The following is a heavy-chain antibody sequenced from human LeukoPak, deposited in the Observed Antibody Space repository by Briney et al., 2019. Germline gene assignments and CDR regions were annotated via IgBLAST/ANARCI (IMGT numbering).Heavy chain of an antibody. CDR2: IYWDDDK. CDR1: GFSLSTSAVG. Sequence: SGPTLVNPTQTLTLTCTFSGFSLSTSAVGVDWIRQPTGKALTWLALIYWDDDKRYSPSLKSRLTITKDTSKNQVVLTMTNMDHVDTATYYCGHRDGSNFVNWFDPWGQGTLVTVSS. CDR3: GHRDGSNFVNWFDP. V-gene: IGHV2-5*02. J-gene: IGHJ5*02. D-gene: IGHD1-26*01.